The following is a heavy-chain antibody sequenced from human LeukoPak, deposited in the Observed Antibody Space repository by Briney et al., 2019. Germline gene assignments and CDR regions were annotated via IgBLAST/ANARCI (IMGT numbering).Heavy chain of an antibody. CDR2: INTNTGNP. CDR1: GYTFTTYA. Sequence: GASVKVSCEASGYTFTTYAMNWVRQAPGQGLEWMGWINTNTGNPAYAQGFTGRFVFSLDTSVSTAYLQISSLKAEDTAVYYCARAYQPLGGLSFPDSWGQGTLVIVSS. CDR3: ARAYQPLGGLSFPDS. J-gene: IGHJ5*01. D-gene: IGHD3-16*02. V-gene: IGHV7-4-1*02.